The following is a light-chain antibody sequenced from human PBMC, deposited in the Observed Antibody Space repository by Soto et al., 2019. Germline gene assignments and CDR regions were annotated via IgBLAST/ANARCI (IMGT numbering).Light chain of an antibody. V-gene: IGKV1-33*01. CDR3: QQYDNLPIT. J-gene: IGKJ5*01. CDR2: DTS. CDR1: QDIKHY. Sequence: DIHMTQSPSSLSASVGYRVTSTCQARQDIKHYLNWYQQKKGKAPNLXIYDTSVLETGVPSRFSGSKYGTDFNFTISSLQPEDVATYYCQQYDNLPITFGQGTRLEIK.